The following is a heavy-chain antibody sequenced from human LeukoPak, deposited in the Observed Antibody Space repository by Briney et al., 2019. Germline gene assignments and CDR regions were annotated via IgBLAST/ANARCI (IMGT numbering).Heavy chain of an antibody. J-gene: IGHJ5*02. CDR3: ARDGYYGDYVRIRWFDP. V-gene: IGHV3-30*04. D-gene: IGHD4-17*01. CDR2: ISYDGSNK. CDR1: GFTFSSYA. Sequence: GGSLRLSCAASGFTFSSYAMHWVRQAPGKGLEWVAVISYDGSNKYYADSVKGRFTISRDNSKNTLYLQMNGLRAEDTAVYYCARDGYYGDYVRIRWFDPWGQGTLVTVSS.